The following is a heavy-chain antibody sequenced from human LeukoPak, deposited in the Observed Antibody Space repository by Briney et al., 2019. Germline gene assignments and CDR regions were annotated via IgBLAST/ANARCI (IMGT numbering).Heavy chain of an antibody. J-gene: IGHJ6*03. CDR2: IYTSGST. D-gene: IGHD3-3*01. Sequence: SETLSLTCTVSGGPISSYYWSWIRQPAGKGLEWIGRIYTSGSTNYNPSLKSRVTMSVDTSKNQFSLKLSSVTAADTAVYYCARVSFGYYDFWSGSLDIYYYYMDVWGKGTTVTVSS. CDR3: ARVSFGYYDFWSGSLDIYYYYMDV. CDR1: GGPISSYY. V-gene: IGHV4-4*07.